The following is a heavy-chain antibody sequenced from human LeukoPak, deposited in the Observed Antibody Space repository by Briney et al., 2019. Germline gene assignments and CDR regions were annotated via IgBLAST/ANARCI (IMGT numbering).Heavy chain of an antibody. CDR3: AKRPGNSSGWYSFDY. CDR1: GFPFSSYS. Sequence: PGGSLRLSCAASGFPFSSYSLAWVRQAPGKGLEWVSTISASGGSTYHADSVKGRFTISRDSSKNTLYLQMNSLRAEDTAVYYCAKRPGNSSGWYSFDYWGQGTLVTVSS. D-gene: IGHD6-19*01. J-gene: IGHJ4*02. V-gene: IGHV3-23*01. CDR2: ISASGGST.